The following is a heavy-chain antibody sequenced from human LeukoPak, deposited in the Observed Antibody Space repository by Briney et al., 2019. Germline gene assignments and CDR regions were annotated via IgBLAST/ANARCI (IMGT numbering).Heavy chain of an antibody. CDR3: ARCYYDSSGYYGDY. J-gene: IGHJ4*02. V-gene: IGHV4-34*01. Sequence: SETLSLTRAVYGGSFSGYYWSWIRQPPGKGLEWIGEINHSGSTNYNPSLKSRVTISVDTSKNQFSLKLSSVTAADTAVYYCARCYYDSSGYYGDYWGQGTLVTVSS. CDR1: GGSFSGYY. CDR2: INHSGST. D-gene: IGHD3-22*01.